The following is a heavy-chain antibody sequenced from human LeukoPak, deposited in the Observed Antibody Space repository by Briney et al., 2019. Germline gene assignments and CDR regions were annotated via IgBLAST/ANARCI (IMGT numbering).Heavy chain of an antibody. CDR1: GYTFTGYY. Sequence: ASVKVSCKASGYTFTGYYMHWVRQAPGQGLEWMGWINPNSGGTNYAQKFQGRVTITADESTSTAYMELSSLRSEDTAVYYCARASRITIFGVVPRLYYYYGMDVWGQGTTVTVSS. D-gene: IGHD3-3*01. V-gene: IGHV1-2*02. CDR2: INPNSGGT. J-gene: IGHJ6*02. CDR3: ARASRITIFGVVPRLYYYYGMDV.